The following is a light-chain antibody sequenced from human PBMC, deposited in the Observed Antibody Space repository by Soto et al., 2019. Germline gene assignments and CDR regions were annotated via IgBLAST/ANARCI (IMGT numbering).Light chain of an antibody. Sequence: EVVMTQSPATLSVSPGERATLSCRASQRVNSNLAWYQKKPGQAPRLLIYGASTSATGIPARFSGSGSGTEFTLTISSLQSEDFAVYYCQQYNNWPSGTFGQGTKVQIK. CDR2: GAS. J-gene: IGKJ1*01. V-gene: IGKV3-15*01. CDR3: QQYNNWPSGT. CDR1: QRVNSN.